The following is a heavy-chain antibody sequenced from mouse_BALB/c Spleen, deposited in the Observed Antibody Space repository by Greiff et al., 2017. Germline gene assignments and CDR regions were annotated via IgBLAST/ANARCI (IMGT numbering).Heavy chain of an antibody. D-gene: IGHD2-1*01. CDR2: IWWNDNK. CDR1: GFSLSTYGIG. CDR3: ARSDGNMYYFDY. V-gene: IGHV8-11*01. Sequence: QVTLKVSGPGILQPSQTLSLTCSFSGFSLSTYGIGVGWIRQPSGKGLEWLAHIWWNDNKYYNTALKSRLTISKDTSNNQVFLKIASVDTADTATYYCARSDGNMYYFDYWGQGTTLTVSS. J-gene: IGHJ2*01.